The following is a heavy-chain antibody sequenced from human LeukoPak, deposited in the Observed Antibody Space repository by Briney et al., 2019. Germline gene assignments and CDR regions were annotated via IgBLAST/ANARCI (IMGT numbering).Heavy chain of an antibody. CDR2: IRYDGSNK. J-gene: IGHJ4*02. V-gene: IGHV3-30*02. CDR1: GFTFSSYG. Sequence: PGGSLRLSCAASGFTFSSYGMHWVRQAPGKGLEWVAFIRYDGSNKYYADSVKGRFTISRDNAKNSLYLQMNSLRAEDTALYYCAKDIQQWLYLGYFDYWGQGTLVTVSS. D-gene: IGHD6-19*01. CDR3: AKDIQQWLYLGYFDY.